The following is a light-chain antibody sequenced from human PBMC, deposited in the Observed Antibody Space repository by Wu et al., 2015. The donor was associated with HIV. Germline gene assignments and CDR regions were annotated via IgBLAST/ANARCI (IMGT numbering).Light chain of an antibody. Sequence: EIVLTQSPATLSLSPGERATLSCRASQSVRSNVAWYQQKPGQAPRLLIYGASTRATGIPARFSGSGSGTEFTLTISSMQSEDFAVYYCQHHRTFGQGTKVEIK. CDR3: QHHRT. J-gene: IGKJ1*01. V-gene: IGKV3-15*01. CDR1: QSVRSN. CDR2: GAS.